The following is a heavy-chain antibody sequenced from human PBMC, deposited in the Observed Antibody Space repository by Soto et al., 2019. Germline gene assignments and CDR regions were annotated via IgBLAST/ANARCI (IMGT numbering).Heavy chain of an antibody. D-gene: IGHD3-10*01. CDR1: GFTFRAFA. CDR3: ARGASGGVDY. V-gene: IGHV3-30-3*01. J-gene: IGHJ4*02. Sequence: RGSLRLSCAASGFTFRAFAMHWVRQAPGKGLDWVAVLAYDGSNEHCAESVKGRFTISRDNSRNTLYLQMTGLRPEETAVYYCARGASGGVDYWGQGTPVTVSS. CDR2: LAYDGSNE.